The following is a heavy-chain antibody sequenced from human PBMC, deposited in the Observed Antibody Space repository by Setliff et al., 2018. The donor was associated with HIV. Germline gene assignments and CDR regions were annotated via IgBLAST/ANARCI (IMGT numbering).Heavy chain of an antibody. CDR3: ARMSSSGDYPNWYFDL. CDR2: IDWDDDK. CDR1: GFSLSTSGMR. D-gene: IGHD3-22*01. Sequence: VSGPTLVNPTQTLTLTCTFSGFSLSTSGMRVSWIRQPTGKALVWLARIDWDDDKFYSTSMKTRLTSSKDTSKNQVVLTMTNMDPVETATYYCARMSSSGDYPNWYFDLWGRGTLVTVSS. V-gene: IGHV2-70*04. J-gene: IGHJ2*01.